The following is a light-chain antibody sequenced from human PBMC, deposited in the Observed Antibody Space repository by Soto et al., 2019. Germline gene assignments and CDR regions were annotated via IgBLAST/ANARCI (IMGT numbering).Light chain of an antibody. Sequence: EIVLTQSPTTLSLSPGERATLTCRASRDVMNYLAWYQQKVGQAPRLLLYDASNRATGIPNKFSGSGSGTDFTLTISALQPEDSAVYYCQQRRDWPLTFGGGTKVEIK. CDR2: DAS. V-gene: IGKV3-11*01. CDR1: RDVMNY. CDR3: QQRRDWPLT. J-gene: IGKJ4*01.